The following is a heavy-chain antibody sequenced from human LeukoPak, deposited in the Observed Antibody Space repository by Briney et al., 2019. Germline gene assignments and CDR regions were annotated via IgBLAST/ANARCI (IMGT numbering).Heavy chain of an antibody. Sequence: PSQTLSLTCTVSGGSISSGGYYWSWIRQPPGKGLEWIGYIYHSGSTYYNPSLKSRVTISVDRSKNQFSLKLSSVTAADTAVYYCARVIAAAFTFDYWGQGTLVIVSS. J-gene: IGHJ4*02. V-gene: IGHV4-30-2*01. D-gene: IGHD6-13*01. CDR3: ARVIAAAFTFDY. CDR2: IYHSGST. CDR1: GGSISSGGYY.